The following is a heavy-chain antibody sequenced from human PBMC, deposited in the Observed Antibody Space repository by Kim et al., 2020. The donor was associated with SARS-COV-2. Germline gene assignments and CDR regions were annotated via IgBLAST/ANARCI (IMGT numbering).Heavy chain of an antibody. D-gene: IGHD3-3*01. V-gene: IGHV3-30*18. J-gene: IGHJ3*02. CDR3: AKDPSVLRFLEWSPGAFDI. CDR1: GFTFSSYG. Sequence: GGSLRLSCAASGFTFSSYGMHWVRQAPGKGLEWVAVISYDGSNKYYADSVKGRFTISRDNSKNTLYLQMNSLRAEDTAVYYCAKDPSVLRFLEWSPGAFDIWGQGTMVTVSS. CDR2: ISYDGSNK.